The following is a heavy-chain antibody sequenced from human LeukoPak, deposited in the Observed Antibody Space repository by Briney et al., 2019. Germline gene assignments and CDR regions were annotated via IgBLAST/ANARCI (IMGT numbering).Heavy chain of an antibody. V-gene: IGHV3-30*02. CDR2: IRYDASNK. CDR3: AKDVSPSGSYQAIDY. Sequence: GGSLRPSCAASGFTFSSYGMHWVRQAPGKGLEWVAFIRYDASNKYYVDSVQGRFTISRDNSKNTLDLQMNSLRPEDTAVYYCAKDVSPSGSYQAIDYWGQGTLVTVSS. CDR1: GFTFSSYG. D-gene: IGHD1-26*01. J-gene: IGHJ4*02.